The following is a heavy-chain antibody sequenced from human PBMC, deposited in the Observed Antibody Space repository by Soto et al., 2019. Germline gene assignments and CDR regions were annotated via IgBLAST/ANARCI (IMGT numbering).Heavy chain of an antibody. CDR1: GGSISSSSYY. Sequence: QLQLQESGPGLVKPSETLSLTCTVSGGSISSSSYYWGWIRQPPGKGLEWIGSIYYSGSTYYNRSLKSRVTISVDTSKNQFSLRLSSVTAADTAVYYCAIAAYDFWSGYPKDFDYWGQGTLVTVSS. V-gene: IGHV4-39*01. J-gene: IGHJ4*02. CDR2: IYYSGST. CDR3: AIAAYDFWSGYPKDFDY. D-gene: IGHD3-3*01.